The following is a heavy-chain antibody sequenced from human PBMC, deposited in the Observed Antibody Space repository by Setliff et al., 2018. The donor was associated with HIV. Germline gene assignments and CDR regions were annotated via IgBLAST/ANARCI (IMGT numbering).Heavy chain of an antibody. CDR2: IYHSGST. CDR1: GYSISSGYY. Sequence: SETLSLTCAVSGYSISSGYYWGWIRQPPGKGLECIGNIYHSGSTNYNPSLKSRVTISVDTSKSQFSLRLNSVTATDTALYYCARGRFHRLHRPYSGSGSLGIQYFDYWGQGTLVTVSS. V-gene: IGHV4-38-2*01. CDR3: ARGRFHRLHRPYSGSGSLGIQYFDY. D-gene: IGHD3-10*01. J-gene: IGHJ4*02.